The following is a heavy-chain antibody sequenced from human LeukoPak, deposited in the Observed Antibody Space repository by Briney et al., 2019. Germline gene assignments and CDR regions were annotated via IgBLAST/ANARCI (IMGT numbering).Heavy chain of an antibody. V-gene: IGHV3-30-3*01. CDR1: GFTFSSYA. CDR2: TSYDGSNK. J-gene: IGHJ4*02. CDR3: ARGYYDFWSGYRYYFDY. D-gene: IGHD3-3*01. Sequence: GGSLRLSCAASGFTFSSYAMHWVRQAPGKGLEWVAVTSYDGSNKYYADSVKGRFTISRDNSKNTLYLQMNSLRAEDTAVYYCARGYYDFWSGYRYYFDYWGQGTLVTVSS.